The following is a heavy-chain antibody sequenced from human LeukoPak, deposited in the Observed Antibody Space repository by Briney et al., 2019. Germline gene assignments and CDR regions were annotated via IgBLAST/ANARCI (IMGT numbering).Heavy chain of an antibody. Sequence: SVTVSCKASGGTFSSYAISWVRQAPGQGLEWMGGIIPIFGTANYAQKFQGRVTITADESTSTAYMELSSLRSEDTAVYYCARVVEVVTATPSYYYGMDVWGQGTTVTVSS. CDR2: IIPIFGTA. V-gene: IGHV1-69*13. CDR3: ARVVEVVTATPSYYYGMDV. D-gene: IGHD2-21*02. J-gene: IGHJ6*02. CDR1: GGTFSSYA.